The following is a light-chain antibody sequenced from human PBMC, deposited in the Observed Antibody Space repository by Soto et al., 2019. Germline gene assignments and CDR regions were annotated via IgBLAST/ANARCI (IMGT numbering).Light chain of an antibody. Sequence: EIVLTQSPGTLSLSLGERATLSCRASQSVSSSYLAWYQQKPGQAPRLLIYGASSRATGIPDRFSGSGSGTDFTLTISRLEPEDFAVYYCHQYGSSSWTFGQGTKVEIK. CDR2: GAS. J-gene: IGKJ1*01. CDR3: HQYGSSSWT. V-gene: IGKV3-20*01. CDR1: QSVSSSY.